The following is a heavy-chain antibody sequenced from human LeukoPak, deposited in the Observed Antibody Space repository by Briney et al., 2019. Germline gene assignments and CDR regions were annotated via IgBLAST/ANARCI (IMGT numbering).Heavy chain of an antibody. CDR1: GFTFHDYA. D-gene: IGHD1-26*01. CDR3: AKDNPLPGVDLDY. V-gene: IGHV3-43*02. CDR2: ISGDDGST. J-gene: IGHJ4*02. Sequence: GGSLRLSCAASGFTFHDYAMHWVRQAPGRGLEWVSLISGDDGSTYYADSVKGRFTISRDNSKNSLYLQMNSLRTEDTALYYCAKDNPLPGVDLDYWGQGTLVTVSS.